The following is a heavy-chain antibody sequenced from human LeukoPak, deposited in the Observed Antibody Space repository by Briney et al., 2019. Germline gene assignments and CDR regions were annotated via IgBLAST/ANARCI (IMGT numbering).Heavy chain of an antibody. V-gene: IGHV2-70*04. CDR3: ARMGYYDSSGYYYDAFDI. CDR1: GFSLSTSGMR. D-gene: IGHD3-22*01. CDR2: IDWDDDK. Sequence: SGPALVKPTQTLTLTCTFSGFSLSTSGMRVSWIRQPPGKALEWLARIDWDDDKFYSTSLKTRLTISKDTSKNQVVLTMTNMDPVDTATYYCARMGYYDSSGYYYDAFDIWGQGTMVTVTS. J-gene: IGHJ3*02.